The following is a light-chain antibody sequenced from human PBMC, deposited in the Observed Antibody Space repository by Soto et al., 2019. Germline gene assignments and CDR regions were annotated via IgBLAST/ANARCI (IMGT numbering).Light chain of an antibody. Sequence: EIVMTQSPATLSVSPGERATLSCRARQYVCPNVDWYHHRPGQAPRLLIYGPTPRVTGIAARFSGTGSATDFTLTISSLEPEDFGTYYCQQSNSFAWTFGQGTKV. J-gene: IGKJ1*01. CDR3: QQSNSFAWT. CDR1: QYVCPN. CDR2: GPT. V-gene: IGKV3-15*01.